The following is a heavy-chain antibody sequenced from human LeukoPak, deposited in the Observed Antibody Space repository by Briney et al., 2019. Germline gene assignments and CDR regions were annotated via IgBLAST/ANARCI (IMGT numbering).Heavy chain of an antibody. D-gene: IGHD4-17*01. CDR3: ARVKGNNGDYVDFDY. CDR2: IYSGGST. V-gene: IGHV3-53*01. J-gene: IGHJ4*02. Sequence: PGGSLRLSCAASGFTVSNNYMNWVRQAPGKGLEWVSVIYSGGSTSYADSVKGRFTISRDNSKNTLYLQMNSLRAEDTAVYYCARVKGNNGDYVDFDYWGQGTLVTVSS. CDR1: GFTVSNNY.